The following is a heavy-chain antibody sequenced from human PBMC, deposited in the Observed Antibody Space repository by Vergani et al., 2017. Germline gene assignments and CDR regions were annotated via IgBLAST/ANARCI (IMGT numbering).Heavy chain of an antibody. J-gene: IGHJ4*02. CDR1: GGSISSYY. V-gene: IGHV4-59*12. CDR2: IYYSGST. CDR3: ARETSSASWNDVSTQFDN. D-gene: IGHD1-1*01. Sequence: QVQLQESGPGLVKPSETLSLTCTVSGGSISSYYWSWIRQPPGKGLEWIGYIYYSGSTNYNPSLKSRVTISVDTSKNQFSLQVNSVTPEDTAVYYCARETSSASWNDVSTQFDNWGQGTLVTVSS.